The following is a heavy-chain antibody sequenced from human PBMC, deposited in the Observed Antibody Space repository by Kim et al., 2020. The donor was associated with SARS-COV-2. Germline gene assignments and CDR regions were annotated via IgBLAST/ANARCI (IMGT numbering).Heavy chain of an antibody. Sequence: GYADSVKGRFNISRDNAKNSLFLQMNSLRAEDTALYYCAKLTGTKSPLDYWGQGTLVTVSS. J-gene: IGHJ4*02. V-gene: IGHV3-9*01. D-gene: IGHD1-7*01. CDR3: AKLTGTKSPLDY.